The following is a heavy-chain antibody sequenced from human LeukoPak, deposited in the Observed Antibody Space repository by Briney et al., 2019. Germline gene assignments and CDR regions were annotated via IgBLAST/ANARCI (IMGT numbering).Heavy chain of an antibody. J-gene: IGHJ3*02. CDR1: GYTFTSYG. D-gene: IGHD3-22*01. V-gene: IGHV1-18*01. CDR3: AREPPTYYHDSSGYYGLPNDAFDI. Sequence: ASVKVSCKASGYTFTSYGISWVRQAPGQGLEWMGWISAYNGNTNYAQKLQGRVTMTTDTSTSTAHMELRSLRSDDTAVYYCAREPPTYYHDSSGYYGLPNDAFDIWGQGTMVTVSS. CDR2: ISAYNGNT.